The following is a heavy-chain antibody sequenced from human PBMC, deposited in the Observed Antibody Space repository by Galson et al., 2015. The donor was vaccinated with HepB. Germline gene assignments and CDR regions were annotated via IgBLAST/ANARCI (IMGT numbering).Heavy chain of an antibody. CDR3: AKSLSSYYDSSQSQYLQH. Sequence: SVKVSCKASGYTFTGYYIHWVRQAPEQGLEWMGWINPDSGGTNYVQKFQGRVTVTRDTSTSTAYMELSRLRSGDTAVYYCAKSLSSYYDSSQSQYLQHWGQGTLVTVSS. CDR1: GYTFTGYY. J-gene: IGHJ1*01. V-gene: IGHV1-2*02. CDR2: INPDSGGT. D-gene: IGHD3-22*01.